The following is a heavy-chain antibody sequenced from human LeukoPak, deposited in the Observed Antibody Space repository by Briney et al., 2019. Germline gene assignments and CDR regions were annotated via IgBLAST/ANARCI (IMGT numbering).Heavy chain of an antibody. V-gene: IGHV2-70*13. Sequence: SGPALLKPTPPLTLTCTFSGFSLSTSGMCVSWIRQPPGKALEWLALIDWDADTYYSTSLKTRLIISKDTSKNQVVLTMTNMDPVDTATYYCTRTYSGSYPVHYWGQGTLVTVSS. CDR3: TRTYSGSYPVHY. J-gene: IGHJ4*02. D-gene: IGHD1-26*01. CDR1: GFSLSTSGMC. CDR2: IDWDADT.